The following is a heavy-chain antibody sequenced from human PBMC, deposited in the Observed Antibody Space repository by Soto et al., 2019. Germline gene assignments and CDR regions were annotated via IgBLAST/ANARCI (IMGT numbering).Heavy chain of an antibody. CDR2: MNPYNGNA. CDR1: GYTFITYD. V-gene: IGHV1-8*01. J-gene: IGHJ4*02. D-gene: IGHD6-25*01. Sequence: ASVKVSCKASGYTFITYDMNWVRQAPGQGLEWMGWMNPYNGNAGYAQKFQGRVTMTRNTSISTAYMELSSLRSDDTAVYFCARRTAGSGPNCFDSWGQGSLVTVSS. CDR3: ARRTAGSGPNCFDS.